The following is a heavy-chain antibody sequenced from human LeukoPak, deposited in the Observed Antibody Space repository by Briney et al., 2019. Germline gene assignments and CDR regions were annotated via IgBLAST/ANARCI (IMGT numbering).Heavy chain of an antibody. CDR3: ARGYSYGWNYYFDY. CDR2: IIPIFGTA. J-gene: IGHJ4*02. V-gene: IGHV1-69*13. CDR1: GGTFSSYA. Sequence: ASVKVSCTASGGTFSSYAISWVRQAPGQGLEWMGGIIPIFGTANYAQKFQGRVTITADESTSTAYMELSSLRSEDTAVYYCARGYSYGWNYYFDYWGQGTLVTVSS. D-gene: IGHD5-18*01.